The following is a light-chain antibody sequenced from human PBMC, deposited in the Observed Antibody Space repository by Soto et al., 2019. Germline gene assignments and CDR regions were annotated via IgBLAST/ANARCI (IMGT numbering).Light chain of an antibody. CDR2: GNS. J-gene: IGLJ2*01. CDR1: SSNIGAGYD. Sequence: QSVLTQPPSVSGAPGQRVTISCTGSSSNIGAGYDVYWYQQLPGTAPKLLIYGNSNRPSGVPDRFSGSKSATSASLAITGLQAEDEADYYCQSYDSSLSGSVVFGGGTKVTVL. V-gene: IGLV1-40*01. CDR3: QSYDSSLSGSVV.